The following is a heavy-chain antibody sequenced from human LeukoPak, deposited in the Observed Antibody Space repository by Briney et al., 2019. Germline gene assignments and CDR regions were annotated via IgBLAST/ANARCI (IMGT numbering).Heavy chain of an antibody. CDR1: GYTFTSYA. CDR2: INPSGGST. V-gene: IGHV1-46*01. J-gene: IGHJ4*02. CDR3: ARWAQSGTMVRGANPGNCFDY. D-gene: IGHD3-10*01. Sequence: ASVKVSCKASGYTFTSYAMNWVRQAPGQGLEWMGIINPSGGSTSYAQKFQGRVTMTRGTSTSTVYMELSSLRSEDTAVYYCARWAQSGTMVRGANPGNCFDYWGQGTLVTVSS.